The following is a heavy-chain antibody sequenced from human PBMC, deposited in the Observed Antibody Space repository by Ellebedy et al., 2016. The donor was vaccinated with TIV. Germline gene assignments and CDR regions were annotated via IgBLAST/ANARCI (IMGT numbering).Heavy chain of an antibody. CDR1: GYTFTSYG. D-gene: IGHD6-6*01. CDR3: ARHVDEYSSSKRFDP. CDR2: ISAYNGNT. J-gene: IGHJ5*02. V-gene: IGHV1-18*01. Sequence: AASVKVSCKASGYTFTSYGISWVRQAPGQGLEWMGWISAYNGNTNYAQKLQGRVTMTTDTSTSTAYMELRSLRSDDTAVYYCARHVDEYSSSKRFDPWGQGTLVTVSS.